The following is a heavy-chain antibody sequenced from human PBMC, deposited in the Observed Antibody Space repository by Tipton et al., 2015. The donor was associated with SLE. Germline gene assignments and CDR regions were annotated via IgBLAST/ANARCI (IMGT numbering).Heavy chain of an antibody. Sequence: TLSLTCAVYGGSFSGYYWSWIRQPPGKGLEWIGEIYHSGSTNYNPSLKSRVTISVDTSKNQFSLKLSSVTAADTAVYYCASFDPDYWGQGTLVTVSS. CDR1: GGSFSGYY. V-gene: IGHV4-34*01. J-gene: IGHJ4*02. CDR3: ASFDPDY. CDR2: IYHSGST.